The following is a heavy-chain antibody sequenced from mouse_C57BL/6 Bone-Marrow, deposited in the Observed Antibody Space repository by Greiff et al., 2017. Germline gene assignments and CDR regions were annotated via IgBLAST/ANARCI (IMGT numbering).Heavy chain of an antibody. V-gene: IGHV2-5*01. CDR3: AKFYYDYLYAMDY. CDR2: IWRGGST. CDR1: GFSLTSYG. Sequence: QVQLQQSGPGLVQPSQSLSITCTVSGFSLTSYGVHWVRQSPGKGLEWLGVIWRGGSTDYTAAFMSRLSITKDNSKSQVFFKMNSLQADDTAIYYCAKFYYDYLYAMDYWGQGTSVTVSS. D-gene: IGHD2-4*01. J-gene: IGHJ4*01.